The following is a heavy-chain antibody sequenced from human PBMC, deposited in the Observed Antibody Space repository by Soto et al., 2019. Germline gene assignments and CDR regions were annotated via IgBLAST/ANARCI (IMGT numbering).Heavy chain of an antibody. CDR1: GFTVSSNY. CDR3: ARDFTYGSGSYLYYYGMDV. CDR2: IYSGGST. Sequence: EVQLVESGGGLVQPGGSLRISCAASGFTVSSNYMSWVRQAPGKGLEWVSVIYSGGSTYYADSVKGRFTISRDNSKNTLYLQMNSLRAEDTAVYYCARDFTYGSGSYLYYYGMDVWGQGTTVTVS. D-gene: IGHD3-10*01. V-gene: IGHV3-66*01. J-gene: IGHJ6*02.